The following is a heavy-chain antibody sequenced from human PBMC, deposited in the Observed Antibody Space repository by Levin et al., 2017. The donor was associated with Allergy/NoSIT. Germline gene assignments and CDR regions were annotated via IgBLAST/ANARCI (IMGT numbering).Heavy chain of an antibody. CDR2: ISYEGRNK. D-gene: IGHD3-10*01. V-gene: IGHV3-30*04. CDR1: GFIFDNYP. CDR3: ARELGSADDY. J-gene: IGHJ4*02. Sequence: PGESLKISCAASGFIFDNYPFHWVRQAPGKGLEWVAAISYEGRNKYYAESVRGRFTISRDGSKKTLYLQMDSLRTEDTALYYCARELGSADDYWGQGTLVTVSS.